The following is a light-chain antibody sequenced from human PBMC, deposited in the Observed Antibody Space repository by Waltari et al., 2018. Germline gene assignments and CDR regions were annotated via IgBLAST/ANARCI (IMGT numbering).Light chain of an antibody. Sequence: DIQMTQSPSTSSASVGDRVTITCRDSQSISSWLAWYQQKPGKVPKLLIYQASSLQSGVPSRFSGSGSGTEFTLTISGLQPDDFATYYCQQYNSYPYTFGQGTKLEI. CDR3: QQYNSYPYT. J-gene: IGKJ2*01. CDR1: QSISSW. V-gene: IGKV1-5*03. CDR2: QAS.